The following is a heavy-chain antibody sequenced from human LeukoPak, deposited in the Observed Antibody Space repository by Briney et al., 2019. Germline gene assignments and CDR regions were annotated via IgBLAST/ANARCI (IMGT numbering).Heavy chain of an antibody. Sequence: ASVKVSCKASGYTFTNYDINWVRQATGQGLEWMGWMNPNSGYTGYAQKFQGRFTMTRNTSISTAYMELSSLRSEDTAVYYCARAAVIPATMGYYGMDVWGQGTTVSVSS. J-gene: IGHJ6*02. V-gene: IGHV1-8*01. D-gene: IGHD2-2*01. CDR2: MNPNSGYT. CDR3: ARAAVIPATMGYYGMDV. CDR1: GYTFTNYD.